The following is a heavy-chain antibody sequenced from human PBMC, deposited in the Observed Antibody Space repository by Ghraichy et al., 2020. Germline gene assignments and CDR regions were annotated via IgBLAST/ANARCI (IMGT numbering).Heavy chain of an antibody. V-gene: IGHV3-64*01. CDR2: ISSNGDST. CDR3: ARIGVRGQWFFDL. J-gene: IGHJ2*01. CDR1: GFTFSTYG. Sequence: GGSLRLSCAASGFTFSTYGMQWVRQAPGKGPEYVSAISSNGDSTFYANSVKGRFTIFRDNSKNTLFLQMGSLRTEDMAVYYCARIGVRGQWFFDLWGRGTLVTVSS. D-gene: IGHD2-8*01.